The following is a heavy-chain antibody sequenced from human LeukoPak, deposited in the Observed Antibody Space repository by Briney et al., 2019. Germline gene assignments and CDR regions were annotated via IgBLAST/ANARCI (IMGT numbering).Heavy chain of an antibody. CDR3: ARNWGWADY. D-gene: IGHD7-27*01. CDR1: GFTVSSNY. Sequence: PGGSLRLSCAASGFTVSSNYMTWVRQAPGKGLEWVSAISGSGGSTYYADSVKGRFTISRDNAKNSFFLQMNSLRAEDTAVYHCARNWGWADYWGQGTLVTVSS. J-gene: IGHJ4*02. V-gene: IGHV3-23*01. CDR2: ISGSGGST.